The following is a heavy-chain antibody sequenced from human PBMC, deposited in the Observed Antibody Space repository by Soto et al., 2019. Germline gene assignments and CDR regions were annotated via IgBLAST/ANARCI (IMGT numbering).Heavy chain of an antibody. CDR2: ISGSGGST. D-gene: IGHD3-22*01. V-gene: IGHV3-23*01. Sequence: GSLRLSCAASGFTFSSYAMSWVRQAPGKGLEWVSAISGSGGSTYYADSVKGRFTISRDNSKNTLYLQMNSLRAEDTAVYYCAKVDYYDSSGRYGMDVWGQGTTVTVSS. CDR1: GFTFSSYA. J-gene: IGHJ6*02. CDR3: AKVDYYDSSGRYGMDV.